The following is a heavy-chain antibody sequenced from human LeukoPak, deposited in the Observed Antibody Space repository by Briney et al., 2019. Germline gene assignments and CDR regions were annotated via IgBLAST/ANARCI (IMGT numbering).Heavy chain of an antibody. CDR1: GHTFTKYY. J-gene: IGHJ5*02. CDR2: IHPGSGDT. Sequence: ASVKVSCKASGHTFTKYYMHLVRQAPGQGLEWMGWIHPGSGDTNYAQKFQGRVTVTRDTSITTAYMELTSLGSDDTAVYYCASYASGYNWMKAWGQGTLVTVSS. CDR3: ASYASGYNWMKA. D-gene: IGHD3-10*01. V-gene: IGHV1-2*02.